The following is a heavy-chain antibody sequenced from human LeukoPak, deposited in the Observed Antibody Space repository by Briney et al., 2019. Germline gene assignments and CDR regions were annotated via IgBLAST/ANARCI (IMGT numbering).Heavy chain of an antibody. J-gene: IGHJ4*02. Sequence: GGSLRLSCGASGFIFSDYYMSWIRQAPGQGLEWISYISSSGTPKYYADSVKGRFTISRDNAKKSLFLQMNSLRAEDTAVYYCARDGSRYRINDYWGQGTLVTASS. CDR1: GFIFSDYY. CDR3: ARDGSRYRINDY. D-gene: IGHD1-26*01. V-gene: IGHV3-11*04. CDR2: ISSSGTPK.